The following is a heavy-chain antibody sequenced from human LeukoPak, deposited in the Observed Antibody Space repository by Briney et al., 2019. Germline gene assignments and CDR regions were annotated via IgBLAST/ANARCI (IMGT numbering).Heavy chain of an antibody. V-gene: IGHV3-33*01. CDR1: GFTFSSDG. Sequence: GGSLRLSCAASGFTFSSDGMYWVCQAPPTGLEWEAVIWYDGSNKYYADSVKGRFTISRDNSKNTLYLQMNSLRAEDTAVYYCARELVATTHFNYWGQGTLVTASS. J-gene: IGHJ4*02. D-gene: IGHD5-12*01. CDR2: IWYDGSNK. CDR3: ARELVATTHFNY.